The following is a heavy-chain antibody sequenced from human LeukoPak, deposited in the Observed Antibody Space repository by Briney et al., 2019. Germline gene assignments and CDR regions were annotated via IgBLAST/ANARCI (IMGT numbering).Heavy chain of an antibody. CDR2: INRDGSTT. J-gene: IGHJ4*02. D-gene: IGHD3-10*01. CDR3: ARDRKSGESSEIDF. V-gene: IGHV3-74*01. CDR1: GFTFSNYW. Sequence: PGGSLRLSCAASGFTFSNYWVHWVRQAPGKGLVWVSCINRDGSTTNYADSVKGRFTVSRDNAKNTLNLQMNSLRAEDTAVYYCARDRKSGESSEIDFWGQGTLVTVSS.